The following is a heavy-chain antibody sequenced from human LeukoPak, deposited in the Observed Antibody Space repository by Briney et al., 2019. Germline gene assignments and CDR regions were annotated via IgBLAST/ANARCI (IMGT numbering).Heavy chain of an antibody. CDR1: GFSFSSYA. CDR3: ARTRSSGYSTFDY. Sequence: PGGSLRLSCAASGFSFSSYAMHWVRQPPGKGLEWVAVISYDGNNKFYGDSVKGRFTISRDNSKNTVYLQMNGLRAEDTAVYYCARTRSSGYSTFDYWGQGILVTVSS. J-gene: IGHJ4*02. CDR2: ISYDGNNK. D-gene: IGHD3-22*01. V-gene: IGHV3-30-3*01.